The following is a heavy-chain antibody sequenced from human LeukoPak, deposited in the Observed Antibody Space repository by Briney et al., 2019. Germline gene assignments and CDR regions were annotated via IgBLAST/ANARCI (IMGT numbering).Heavy chain of an antibody. D-gene: IGHD6-13*01. V-gene: IGHV1-24*01. CDR2: FDPEDGET. Sequence: GGSLRLSCAASGFTFSSYAMHWVRQAPGKGLEWMGGFDPEDGETIYAQKFQGRVTTTEDTSTDTAYMELSSLRSEDTAVYYCATDRSSSWEPQPWFDPWGQGTLVTVSS. CDR3: ATDRSSSWEPQPWFDP. CDR1: GFTFSSYA. J-gene: IGHJ5*02.